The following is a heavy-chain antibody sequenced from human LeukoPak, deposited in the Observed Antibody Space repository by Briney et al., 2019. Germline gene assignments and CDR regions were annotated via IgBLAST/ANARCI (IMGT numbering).Heavy chain of an antibody. D-gene: IGHD1/OR15-1a*01. V-gene: IGHV3-23*01. J-gene: IGHJ5*02. CDR2: LSGSGRAT. CDR3: ARQRVMLTGTGGTWIDP. Sequence: GGSLRLSCAASGFTFSSYAMNWVRQAPGKGLEWVSGLSGSGRATYYAHSVKGRFTISRENSKNTMFLQMHSLRVDDTAVYYCARQRVMLTGTGGTWIDPWGQGTLVTVSS. CDR1: GFTFSSYA.